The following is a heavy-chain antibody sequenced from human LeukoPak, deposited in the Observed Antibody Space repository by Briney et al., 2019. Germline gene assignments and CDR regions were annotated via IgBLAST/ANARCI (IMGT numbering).Heavy chain of an antibody. CDR3: ARSTIFPYYYMDV. D-gene: IGHD3-3*01. V-gene: IGHV7-4-1*02. CDR1: GYTFTSYA. J-gene: IGHJ6*03. Sequence: ASVEVSCKASGYTFTSYAMNWVRQAPGQGLEWMGWINTNTGNPTYAQGFTGRFVFSLDTSVSTAYLQISSLKAEDTAVYYCARSTIFPYYYMDVWGKGTTVTVSS. CDR2: INTNTGNP.